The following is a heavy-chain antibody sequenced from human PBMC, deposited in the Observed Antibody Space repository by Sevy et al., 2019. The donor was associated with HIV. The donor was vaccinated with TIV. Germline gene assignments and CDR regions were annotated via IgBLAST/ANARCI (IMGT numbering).Heavy chain of an antibody. Sequence: GGSLRLSCAASGFIFSRYEMIWVRQAPGTGLEWVSYISGSGATIYYADSVKGRFTISRDNAKNSLYLQMNSLRAEDTAIYFCARLALTTVTPKNNWFDPWDQGTLVTVSS. CDR3: ARLALTTVTPKNNWFDP. V-gene: IGHV3-48*03. CDR2: ISGSGATI. D-gene: IGHD4-4*01. J-gene: IGHJ5*02. CDR1: GFIFSRYE.